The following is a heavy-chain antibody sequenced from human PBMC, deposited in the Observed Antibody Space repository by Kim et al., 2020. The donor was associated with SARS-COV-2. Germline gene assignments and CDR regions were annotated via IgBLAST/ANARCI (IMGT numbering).Heavy chain of an antibody. CDR3: ARPGYSSSWYGTKNWFDP. Sequence: SETLSLTCAVYGGSFSGYYWSWIRQPPGKGLEWIGEINHSGSTNYNPSPKRRVTISVDTSKNQLSLKPSSVTAADTAVYYCARPGYSSSWYGTKNWFDPWGQGTLVTVSS. D-gene: IGHD6-13*01. V-gene: IGHV4-34*01. CDR2: INHSGST. J-gene: IGHJ5*02. CDR1: GGSFSGYY.